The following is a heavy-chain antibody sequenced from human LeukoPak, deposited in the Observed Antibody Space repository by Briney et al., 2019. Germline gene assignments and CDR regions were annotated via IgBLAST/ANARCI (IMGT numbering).Heavy chain of an antibody. CDR2: ISYDGSYE. CDR1: GFTISTYA. CDR3: ASPYSGTHSYFDY. J-gene: IGHJ4*02. V-gene: IGHV3-30*04. Sequence: PGGSLRLSCAASGFTISTYAMRWVRQAPGKGLEWVAVISYDGSYEYYADSVKGRFSISRDNSKNTLFLQMNSLRAEDTAVYYCASPYSGTHSYFDYWGQGTLVTVSS. D-gene: IGHD1-26*01.